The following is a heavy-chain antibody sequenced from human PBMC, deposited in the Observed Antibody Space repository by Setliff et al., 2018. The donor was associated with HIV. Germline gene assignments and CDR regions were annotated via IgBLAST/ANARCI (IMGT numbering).Heavy chain of an antibody. CDR1: GDSIDRSNFS. CDR3: ARGGAFCGRDSCYYLDY. CDR2: IYYSGSA. J-gene: IGHJ4*02. Sequence: SETLSLTCTVSGDSIDRSNFSWTWIRQHPGKGLEWIGYIYYSGSATYNPSLKSQASISVDTSRNEFSLKLCSVTAADTAVYFCARGGAFCGRDSCYYLDYWGQGNPVTVSS. V-gene: IGHV4-31*01. D-gene: IGHD2-21*02.